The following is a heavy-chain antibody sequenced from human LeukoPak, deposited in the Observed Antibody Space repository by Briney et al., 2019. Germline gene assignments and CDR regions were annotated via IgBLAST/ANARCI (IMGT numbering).Heavy chain of an antibody. CDR1: GFTFTSYT. J-gene: IGHJ4*02. Sequence: PGGSLRLSCAASGFTFTSYTMNWVRQAPGKGLEWIASISPTGISVWYADSLKDRSTISRDGAKSSLYLQINSLRAEDTAIYYCARDFMGESGYSGCWGQGTLVTVSS. CDR2: ISPTGISV. D-gene: IGHD5-12*01. CDR3: ARDFMGESGYSGC. V-gene: IGHV3-21*01.